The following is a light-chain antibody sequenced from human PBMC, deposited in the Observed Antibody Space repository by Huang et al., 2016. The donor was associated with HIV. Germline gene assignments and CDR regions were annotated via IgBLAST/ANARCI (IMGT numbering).Light chain of an antibody. CDR2: AAS. J-gene: IGKJ2*01. Sequence: DIQMTQSPSSLSASVRDRVTITCRASQSISRSLNWYQQKPGKAPKLLIYAASSLQSGVPARFSGSGSGTDFTLTISGLQAEDFASYYCHQSYGTPTFGQGTKLEIK. CDR3: HQSYGTPT. CDR1: QSISRS. V-gene: IGKV1-39*01.